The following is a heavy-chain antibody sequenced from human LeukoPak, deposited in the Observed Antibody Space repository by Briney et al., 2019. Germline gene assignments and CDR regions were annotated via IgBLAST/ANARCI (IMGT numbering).Heavy chain of an antibody. D-gene: IGHD4-23*01. CDR3: ARLLSGEGYGGKEGFDY. Sequence: NHGESLKISCKGSGYSFTSYWIGWVRQMPGKGLEWMGIIYPGDSDTRYSPSFQGQVTISADKSISTAYLQWSSLKASDTAMYYCARLLSGEGYGGKEGFDYWGQGTLVTVSS. V-gene: IGHV5-51*01. J-gene: IGHJ4*02. CDR1: GYSFTSYW. CDR2: IYPGDSDT.